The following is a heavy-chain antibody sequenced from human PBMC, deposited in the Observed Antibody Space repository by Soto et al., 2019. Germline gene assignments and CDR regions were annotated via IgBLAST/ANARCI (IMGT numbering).Heavy chain of an antibody. D-gene: IGHD2-15*01. Sequence: QVTLKESGPVLVKPTETLTLRCTVSGLSITDSEMGVSWIRQPPGQPLEWLAHIDSSGEKSYRTFLKSRLAISKDTSKSQIALTMTNMDPADTATYYCARRYLAVAVSPWFDPWGQGIPVNVSS. J-gene: IGHJ5*02. CDR3: ARRYLAVAVSPWFDP. CDR1: GLSITDSEMG. CDR2: IDSSGEK. V-gene: IGHV2-26*01.